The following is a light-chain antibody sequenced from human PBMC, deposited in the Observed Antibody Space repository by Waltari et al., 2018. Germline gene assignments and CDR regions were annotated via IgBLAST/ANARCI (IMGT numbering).Light chain of an antibody. Sequence: SYVLTQPPSVSVAPGKTARITCGGSNIGSKNVNWYQQKPGQAPVLVIYYDSDRPSGIPERVFGSNSGNTATLTISRVEAGDEADYYCQVWESYGDHLVVFGGGTNLTVV. CDR3: QVWESYGDHLVV. J-gene: IGLJ2*01. CDR1: NIGSKN. CDR2: YDS. V-gene: IGLV3-21*01.